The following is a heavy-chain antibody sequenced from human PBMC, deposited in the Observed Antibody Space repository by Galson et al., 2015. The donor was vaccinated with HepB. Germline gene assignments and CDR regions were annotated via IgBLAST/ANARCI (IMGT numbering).Heavy chain of an antibody. CDR1: GYTFTGNY. CDR3: VRLQDDSEGFYLYFDL. Sequence: SVKVSCKASGYTFTGNYIHWVRQAPGQGLEWMGWVNPRSGATNYAQKFQGRVTRTRDTSINTAYMELSSLRSDDTAVYYCVRLQDDSEGFYLYFDLWGRGTLVTVSS. D-gene: IGHD5-24*01. CDR2: VNPRSGAT. V-gene: IGHV1-2*02. J-gene: IGHJ2*01.